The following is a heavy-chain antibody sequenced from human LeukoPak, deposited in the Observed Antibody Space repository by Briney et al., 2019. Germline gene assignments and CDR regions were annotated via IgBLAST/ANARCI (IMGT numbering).Heavy chain of an antibody. CDR1: GGSISSGGYY. V-gene: IGHV4-31*03. J-gene: IGHJ5*02. Sequence: PSETLSLTCTVSGGSISSGGYYWSWIRQHPGKGLEWVGYTYYSGSTYYNPSLKSRVTISVDTSKNQFSLKLSSVTAADTAVYYCARGGFYGSGEDNWFDPWGQGTLVTVSS. CDR2: TYYSGST. CDR3: ARGGFYGSGEDNWFDP. D-gene: IGHD3-10*01.